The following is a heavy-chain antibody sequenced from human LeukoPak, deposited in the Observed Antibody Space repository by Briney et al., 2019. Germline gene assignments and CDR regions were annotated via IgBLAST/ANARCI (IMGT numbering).Heavy chain of an antibody. J-gene: IGHJ6*03. D-gene: IGHD6-19*01. Sequence: SVKVSCKASGGTFSNYAITWVRQAPGQGLEWMGGIIPIFGTANYAQKFRGRVTITADKSTSTAYMELSSLRSEDTAVYYCASRAIAVGGTTDYYYYYMDVWGKGTTVTVSS. V-gene: IGHV1-69*06. CDR1: GGTFSNYA. CDR3: ASRAIAVGGTTDYYYYYMDV. CDR2: IIPIFGTA.